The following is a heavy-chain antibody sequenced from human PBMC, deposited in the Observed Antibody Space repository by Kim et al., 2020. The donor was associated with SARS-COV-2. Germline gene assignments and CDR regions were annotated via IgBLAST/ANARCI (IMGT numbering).Heavy chain of an antibody. CDR1: GYTFTSYY. Sequence: ASVKVSCKASGYTFTSYYMHWVRQAPGHGLEWMGIVNPSGDSTSYAQKIQGRVTVTRDTSTSTVYMELSSLRSEDTAVYYCAKDSGSFSTDYWGQGTLVTVSS. D-gene: IGHD1-26*01. V-gene: IGHV1-46*01. CDR2: VNPSGDST. CDR3: AKDSGSFSTDY. J-gene: IGHJ4*02.